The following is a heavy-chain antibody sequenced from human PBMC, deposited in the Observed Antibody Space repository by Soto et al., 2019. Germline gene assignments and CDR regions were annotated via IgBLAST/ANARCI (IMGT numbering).Heavy chain of an antibody. CDR1: GGSISSGGYY. CDR2: IYYSGST. Sequence: QVQLQESGPGLMKPSQTLSLTCTVSGGSISSGGYYWSWIRQHPGKGLEWIGYIYYSGSTYYNPSLKSRVTISVDTSKNQFSLKMSSVTAADTAVYYCARDGGPHVMVQGAHTYYDFWSGPNSGLYGMDVWDLGTTVTVSS. J-gene: IGHJ6*02. V-gene: IGHV4-31*03. D-gene: IGHD3-3*01. CDR3: ARDGGPHVMVQGAHTYYDFWSGPNSGLYGMDV.